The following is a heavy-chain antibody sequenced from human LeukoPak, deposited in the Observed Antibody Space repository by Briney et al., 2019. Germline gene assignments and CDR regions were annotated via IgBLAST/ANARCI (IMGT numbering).Heavy chain of an antibody. V-gene: IGHV1-18*01. CDR3: ARDGEQLVRSAGAGDY. D-gene: IGHD6-6*01. Sequence: ASVKVSCKASGYTFTSYGISWVRQAPGQGLEWMGWISAYNGNTNYAQKLQGRVTMTTDTSTSTAYMELRSLRSDDTAVYYCARDGEQLVRSAGAGDYWGQGTLVTVSS. CDR1: GYTFTSYG. CDR2: ISAYNGNT. J-gene: IGHJ4*02.